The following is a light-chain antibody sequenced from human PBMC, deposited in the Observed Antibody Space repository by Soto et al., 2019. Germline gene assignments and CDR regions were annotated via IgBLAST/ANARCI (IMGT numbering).Light chain of an antibody. CDR1: SSNIGSNT. J-gene: IGLJ1*01. CDR2: SHN. V-gene: IGLV1-44*01. CDR3: ATWDDSLDGYV. Sequence: QSVLTQPPSASGTPGQRVIISCSGSSSNIGSNTVNWYQQLPGTAPKLLIYSHNQRPSGVPDRFSGSQSGTSASLAISGLQSEDEADYSCATWDDSLDGYVFGTGTKLTVL.